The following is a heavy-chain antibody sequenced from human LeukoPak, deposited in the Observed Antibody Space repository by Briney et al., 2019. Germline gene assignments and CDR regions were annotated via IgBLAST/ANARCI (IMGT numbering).Heavy chain of an antibody. CDR1: GFTFDDYA. CDR2: ISSSSSYI. Sequence: GGSLRLSCAASGFTFDDYAMHWVRQAPGKGLEWVSSISSSSSYIYYADSVKGRFAISRDNAKNSLYLQMNSLRAEDTAVYYCARRQYCSSTSCYYFDYWGQGTLVTVSS. J-gene: IGHJ4*02. CDR3: ARRQYCSSTSCYYFDY. D-gene: IGHD2-2*01. V-gene: IGHV3-21*01.